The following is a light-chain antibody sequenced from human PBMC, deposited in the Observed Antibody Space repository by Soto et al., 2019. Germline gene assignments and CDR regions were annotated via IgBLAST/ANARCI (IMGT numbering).Light chain of an antibody. CDR2: GAS. V-gene: IGKV1-33*01. J-gene: IGKJ3*01. Sequence: DIQMTQSPSSLSASVGDRVTITCQASLDISRYVSWYKQKPGKAPKLLIYGASNLHTGVPSRFSGGGSGTHFTFTISSLQPEDIATYYCQQSDNLPFTFGPGTKVDIK. CDR1: LDISRY. CDR3: QQSDNLPFT.